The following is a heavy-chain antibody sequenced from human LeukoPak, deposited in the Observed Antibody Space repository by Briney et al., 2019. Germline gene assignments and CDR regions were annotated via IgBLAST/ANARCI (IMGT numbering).Heavy chain of an antibody. Sequence: SETLSLTCTVSGGSISSYYWSWTRQPPGKGLEWIGYIYYSGSTNYNPSLKSRVTISVDTSKNQFSLKLSSVTAADTAVYYCARDGVVGATMEYNWFDPWGQGTLVTVSS. J-gene: IGHJ5*02. CDR3: ARDGVVGATMEYNWFDP. V-gene: IGHV4-59*01. D-gene: IGHD1-26*01. CDR1: GGSISSYY. CDR2: IYYSGST.